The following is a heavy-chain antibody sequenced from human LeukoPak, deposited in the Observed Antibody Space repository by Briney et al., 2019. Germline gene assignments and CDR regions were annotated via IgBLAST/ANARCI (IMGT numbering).Heavy chain of an antibody. Sequence: GASVKVSCKASGGTFSSYAISWVRQAPGQGLEWMGRIIPILGIANYAQKFQGRVTITADKSTSTAYMELSSLRSEDTAVYYCAREEPTFGSGSYSSYWGQGTLVTVSS. CDR3: AREEPTFGSGSYSSY. D-gene: IGHD3-10*01. V-gene: IGHV1-69*04. CDR2: IIPILGIA. CDR1: GGTFSSYA. J-gene: IGHJ4*02.